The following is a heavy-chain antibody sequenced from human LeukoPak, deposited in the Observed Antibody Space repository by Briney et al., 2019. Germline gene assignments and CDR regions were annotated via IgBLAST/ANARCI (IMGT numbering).Heavy chain of an antibody. D-gene: IGHD3-10*01. V-gene: IGHV3-23*01. Sequence: GGSLRLSCAASGFTFSSYAMSWVRQAPGKGLEWVSVIGGGGTTYYADSVKGRFTISRDNSKNTLYLQMNSLRAEDTAVYYCAKGRRGDSGTSYIDYWGQGTLVTVSS. CDR3: AKGRRGDSGTSYIDY. CDR1: GFTFSSYA. J-gene: IGHJ4*02. CDR2: IGGGGTT.